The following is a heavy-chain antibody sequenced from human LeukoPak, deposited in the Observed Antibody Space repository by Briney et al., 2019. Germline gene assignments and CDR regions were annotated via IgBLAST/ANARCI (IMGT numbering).Heavy chain of an antibody. J-gene: IGHJ3*02. D-gene: IGHD3-22*01. CDR3: ARDYYDSRGEAFDI. CDR2: IFYVAGT. Sequence: PSETLSLTCTVSGDSIGSHYWSWVRQPPGKGLEWIGYIFYVAGTNYNPSLKSRVTISVDTSKNQFSLKLNSVAAADTAVYYCARDYYDSRGEAFDIWGQGTMVTVSS. V-gene: IGHV4-59*11. CDR1: GDSIGSHY.